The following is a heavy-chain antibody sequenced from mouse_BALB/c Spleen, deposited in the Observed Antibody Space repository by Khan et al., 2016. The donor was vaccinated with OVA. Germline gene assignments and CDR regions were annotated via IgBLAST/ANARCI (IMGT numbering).Heavy chain of an antibody. V-gene: IGHV1-26*01. D-gene: IGHD1-1*01. CDR1: GYSFTADY. Sequence: VQLQQSGPDLVKPWASVKLSCKASGYSFTADYINWVKRSQGQNLESMGRKIPNTGNTHYNQKFKDKALLIVDTSSSTAYIELRRLTFEVSAVDYCTGGHDCFTTWGQGTLVPVS. J-gene: IGHJ3*01. CDR3: TGGHDCFTT. CDR2: KIPNTGNT.